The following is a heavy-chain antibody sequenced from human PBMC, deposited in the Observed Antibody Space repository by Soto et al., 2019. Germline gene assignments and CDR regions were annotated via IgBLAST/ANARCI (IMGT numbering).Heavy chain of an antibody. J-gene: IGHJ4*02. CDR2: VNPSGGHT. CDR3: ARGGHVVVVTAALDY. V-gene: IGHV1-46*01. Sequence: ASVKVSCQAIGYSFTSHYMHWVRQAPGQGLEWMGTVNPSGGHTAYAQHFLGRVTMTRDTSTSTLYMELTSLTSDDTAIYYCARGGHVVVVTAALDYWGQGTLVTVSS. CDR1: GYSFTSHY. D-gene: IGHD2-21*02.